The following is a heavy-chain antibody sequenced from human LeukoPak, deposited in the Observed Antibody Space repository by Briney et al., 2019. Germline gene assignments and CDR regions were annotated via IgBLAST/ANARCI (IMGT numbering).Heavy chain of an antibody. V-gene: IGHV1-2*02. J-gene: IGHJ4*02. Sequence: ASVKVSCKASGYTFTGYYMHWVRQAPGQGLEWMGWINPNSGGTNYAQKFQGRVTMTRDTSISTAYMELSRLRSDDTAVYYCARGSEDIVLMVYGPFDYWDQGTLVTVSS. CDR3: ARGSEDIVLMVYGPFDY. D-gene: IGHD2-8*01. CDR1: GYTFTGYY. CDR2: INPNSGGT.